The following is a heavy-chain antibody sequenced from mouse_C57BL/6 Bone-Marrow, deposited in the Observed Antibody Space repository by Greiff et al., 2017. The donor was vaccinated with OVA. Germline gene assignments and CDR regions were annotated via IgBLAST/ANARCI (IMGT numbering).Heavy chain of an antibody. CDR1: GYTFTSYW. CDR2: INPSNGGT. V-gene: IGHV1-53*01. CDR3: ARRGNWDGIFFYYAMDY. J-gene: IGHJ4*01. Sequence: QVQLQQPGTELVKPGASVKLSCTASGYTFTSYWMHWVKQRPGQGLEWIGNINPSNGGTNYNEKFKRKATLTVDKSSSTAYMQLSSLTSEDSAVYYCARRGNWDGIFFYYAMDYWGQGTSVTVSS. D-gene: IGHD4-1*01.